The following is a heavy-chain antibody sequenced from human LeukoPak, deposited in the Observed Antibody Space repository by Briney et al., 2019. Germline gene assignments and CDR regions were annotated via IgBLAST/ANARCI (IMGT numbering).Heavy chain of an antibody. J-gene: IGHJ3*01. CDR2: IFHSGNS. V-gene: IGHV4-38-2*02. CDR1: GYSMSSGYY. Sequence: SETLSLTCTVSGYSMSSGYYWGWIQQPPGKGLQWIGSIFHSGNSYYNPSLKSRVTISVDTSKNQFSLKVNSVTAADTAVYYCARVGYNWNLWFDFWGQGTTVTVSS. D-gene: IGHD1-7*01. CDR3: ARVGYNWNLWFDF.